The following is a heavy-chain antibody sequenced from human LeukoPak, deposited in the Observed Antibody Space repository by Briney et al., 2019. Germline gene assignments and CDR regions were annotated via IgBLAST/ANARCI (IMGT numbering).Heavy chain of an antibody. J-gene: IGHJ3*02. CDR3: ARLSSSHAFDI. V-gene: IGHV3-48*03. D-gene: IGHD6-6*01. CDR1: GFTFSSYE. CDR2: ISSSGSTI. Sequence: GRSLRLSCAASGFTFSSYEMNWVRQAPGKGLEWVSYISSSGSTIYYADSVKGRFTISRDNAKNSLYLQMNSLRAEDTAVYYCARLSSSHAFDIWGQGTMVTVSS.